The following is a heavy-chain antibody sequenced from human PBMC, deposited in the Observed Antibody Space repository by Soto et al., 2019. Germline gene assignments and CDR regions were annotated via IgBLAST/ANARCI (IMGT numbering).Heavy chain of an antibody. CDR1: GFTFSNAW. CDR3: TTDWAYQLQANYYYYYGMDV. D-gene: IGHD2-2*01. Sequence: EVQLVESGGGLVKPGGSLRLSCAASGFTFSNAWISWVRQAPGKGLEWVGLIKSKTDGGTTDYAAPVKGRFTISRDDSKNTLYLQMNSLKTEDTAVYYCTTDWAYQLQANYYYYYGMDVWGQGTTVTVSS. V-gene: IGHV3-15*01. CDR2: IKSKTDGGTT. J-gene: IGHJ6*02.